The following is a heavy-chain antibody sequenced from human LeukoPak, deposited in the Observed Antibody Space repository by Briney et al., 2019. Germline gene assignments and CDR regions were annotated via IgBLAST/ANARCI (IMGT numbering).Heavy chain of an antibody. D-gene: IGHD6-13*01. CDR1: GFIFSDYY. V-gene: IGHV3-11*01. J-gene: IGHJ4*02. Sequence: PGGSLRLSCAASGFIFSDYYMSWIRQAPGKGLEWVSYISSSGTTIYYADSVKGRFTISRDNSKNSLYLQMNSLRTEDTALYYCAKDMGTVAAAGIDYWGQGTLVSVSS. CDR3: AKDMGTVAAAGIDY. CDR2: ISSSGTTI.